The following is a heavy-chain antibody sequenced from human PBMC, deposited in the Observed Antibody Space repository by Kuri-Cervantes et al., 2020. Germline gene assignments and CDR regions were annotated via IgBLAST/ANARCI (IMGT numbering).Heavy chain of an antibody. Sequence: GGSLRLSCAASGFTFSSYLMHWVRQAPGKGLVWVSRINSDGSSTSYADSVKGRFTISRDNANHSLYLQMSSLRAEDTAVYYCARDMTHPMATIIAYYYYGLDVWGQGTTVTVSS. CDR2: INSDGSST. V-gene: IGHV3-74*01. D-gene: IGHD5-24*01. CDR3: ARDMTHPMATIIAYYYYGLDV. CDR1: GFTFSSYL. J-gene: IGHJ6*02.